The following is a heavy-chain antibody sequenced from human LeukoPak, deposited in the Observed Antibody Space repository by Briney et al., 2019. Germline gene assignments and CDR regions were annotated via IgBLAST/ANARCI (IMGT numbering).Heavy chain of an antibody. D-gene: IGHD2-2*01. Sequence: GGSLRLSCAASGFTFSDYYMSWIRQAPGKGLEWVSYISSSGSTIYYADSVKGRFTISRDNAKNSLYLQMNSLRAEDTAVYYSAVRGAPMAFDIWGQGTMVTVSS. V-gene: IGHV3-11*01. CDR1: GFTFSDYY. CDR2: ISSSGSTI. J-gene: IGHJ3*02. CDR3: AVRGAPMAFDI.